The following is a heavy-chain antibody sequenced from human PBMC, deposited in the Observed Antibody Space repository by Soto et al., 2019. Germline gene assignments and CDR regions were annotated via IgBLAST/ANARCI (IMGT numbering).Heavy chain of an antibody. D-gene: IGHD6-13*01. V-gene: IGHV4-31*03. J-gene: IGHJ4*02. CDR3: ARGRSGAAGTFDY. CDR2: IYTIENT. Sequence: VQLQESGPGLVTPSQTLSLTCTVSGGSIHSGGYYWTWIRQYPGQGLEWIGYIYTIENTYYNPSLESRVTLSEDRSKNQFSLRLTSVTAADTAVYYCARGRSGAAGTFDYWGQGALVTVS. CDR1: GGSIHSGGYY.